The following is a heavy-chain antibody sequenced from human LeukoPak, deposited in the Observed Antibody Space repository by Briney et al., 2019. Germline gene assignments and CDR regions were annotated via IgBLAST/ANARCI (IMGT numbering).Heavy chain of an antibody. CDR2: ISGSGGST. Sequence: GGSLRLSCAASGFTFSSYAMSWVRQAPGKGLEWVSAISGSGGSTYYADSVKGRFTISRDNSKNTLYLQMNSLRAEDTAVYYCAKSPVLRFLEWLLYFSYFDYWGQGTLVTVSS. CDR3: AKSPVLRFLEWLLYFSYFDY. J-gene: IGHJ4*02. CDR1: GFTFSSYA. V-gene: IGHV3-23*01. D-gene: IGHD3-3*01.